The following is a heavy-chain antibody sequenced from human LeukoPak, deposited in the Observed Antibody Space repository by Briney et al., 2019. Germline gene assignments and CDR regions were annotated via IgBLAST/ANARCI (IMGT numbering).Heavy chain of an antibody. CDR1: GGSISGYF. Sequence: PSETLSLTCTISGGSISGYFGTWIRQASGKGLEWIGYIHSIGTKYNPSLQSRVSMSIDTSKNQFSLRLSSVTAADTAVYFCARHEGYDYGSGVPPSYHSGMDVWGQGSTVIVSS. V-gene: IGHV4-4*09. CDR2: IHSIGT. CDR3: ARHEGYDYGSGVPPSYHSGMDV. J-gene: IGHJ6*02. D-gene: IGHD3-10*01.